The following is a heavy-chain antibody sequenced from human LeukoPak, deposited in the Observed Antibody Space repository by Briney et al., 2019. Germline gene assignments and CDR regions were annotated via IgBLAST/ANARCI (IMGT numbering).Heavy chain of an antibody. D-gene: IGHD3-10*01. CDR1: GYTFTTYG. CDR3: ARVILPDGRPMGY. V-gene: IGHV1-18*01. Sequence: ASVKVSCKAFGYTFTTYGLSWVRQAPGQGLEWMGWISAYNGNTNYAQKLQGRVTMTTDTSTSTAYMELRSLRSDDTAVYYCARVILPDGRPMGYWGQGTLVTVSS. J-gene: IGHJ4*02. CDR2: ISAYNGNT.